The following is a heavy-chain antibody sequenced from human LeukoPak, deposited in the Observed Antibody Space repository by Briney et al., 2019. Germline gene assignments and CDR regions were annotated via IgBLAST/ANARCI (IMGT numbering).Heavy chain of an antibody. J-gene: IGHJ4*02. D-gene: IGHD6-19*01. CDR1: GGSISSSNW. V-gene: IGHV4-4*02. Sequence: SRTLSLTCAVSGGSISSSNWWSWVRQPPGKGLEWIGEIYHSGSTNYNPSLKSRVTISVDTSKNQFSLKLSSVTAADTAVYYCARQSSYTSGWYSDYWGQGTLVTVSS. CDR2: IYHSGST. CDR3: ARQSSYTSGWYSDY.